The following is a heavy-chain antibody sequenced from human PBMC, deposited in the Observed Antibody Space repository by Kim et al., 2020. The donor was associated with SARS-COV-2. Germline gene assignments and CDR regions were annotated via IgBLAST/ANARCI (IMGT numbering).Heavy chain of an antibody. Sequence: SVKVSCKASGGSFKNCASSWVRQAPGQGLEWMGGVIPLFGTVKYAQKFKGRVTIIADESTGTEYMDLTGLKFEDTAIYYCARGRQVGPWWYLDLWGRGTLVTVSS. CDR3: ARGRQVGPWWYLDL. CDR1: GGSFKNCA. CDR2: VIPLFGTV. D-gene: IGHD1-26*01. J-gene: IGHJ2*01. V-gene: IGHV1-69*13.